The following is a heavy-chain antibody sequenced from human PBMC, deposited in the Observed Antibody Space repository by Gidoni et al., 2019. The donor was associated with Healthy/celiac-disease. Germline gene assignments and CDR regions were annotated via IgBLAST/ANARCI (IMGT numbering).Heavy chain of an antibody. CDR3: ARDGLVVVPAASISPPYWYFDL. D-gene: IGHD2-2*01. V-gene: IGHV1-46*01. CDR1: GYTFTSYS. CDR2: INPSGGST. Sequence: QVQLVQSGAEVKKPGASVKVSCKASGYTFTSYSMHWVRQAPGQGLEWMGIINPSGGSTSYAQKFQGRVTMTRDTSTSTVYMELSSLRSEDTAVYYCARDGLVVVPAASISPPYWYFDLWGRGTLVTVSS. J-gene: IGHJ2*01.